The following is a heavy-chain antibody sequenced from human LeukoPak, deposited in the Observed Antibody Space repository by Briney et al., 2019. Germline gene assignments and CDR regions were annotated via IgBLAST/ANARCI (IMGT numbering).Heavy chain of an antibody. CDR3: ARASSSWQDAFDI. J-gene: IGHJ3*02. Sequence: ASVKVSCKASGGTFSSYAINWVRQATGQGLEWMGWMNPNSGNTGYAQKFQGRVTMTRNTSISTAYMELSSLRSEDTAVYYCARASSSWQDAFDIWGQVTMVTVSS. V-gene: IGHV1-8*02. CDR1: GGTFSSYA. CDR2: MNPNSGNT. D-gene: IGHD6-13*01.